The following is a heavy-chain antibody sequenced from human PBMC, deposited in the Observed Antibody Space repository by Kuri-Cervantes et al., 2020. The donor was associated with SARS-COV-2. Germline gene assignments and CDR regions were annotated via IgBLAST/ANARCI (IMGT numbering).Heavy chain of an antibody. J-gene: IGHJ6*02. CDR2: ISYNGSNE. Sequence: LKISCADSGFTFSNNGMHWVRQAPGKGLEWVAVISYNGSNEYYADSVKGRFTISRDNSKNTLYLQVNSLRAEDTSVYYCAKDPGTMARGHYYYGMDVWGQGTTVTVSS. V-gene: IGHV3-30*18. CDR3: AKDPGTMARGHYYYGMDV. CDR1: GFTFSNNG. D-gene: IGHD3-10*01.